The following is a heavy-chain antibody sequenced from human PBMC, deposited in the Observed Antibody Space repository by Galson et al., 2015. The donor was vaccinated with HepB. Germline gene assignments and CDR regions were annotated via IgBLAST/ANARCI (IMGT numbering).Heavy chain of an antibody. J-gene: IGHJ3*02. CDR2: ISSSSSYI. D-gene: IGHD3-22*01. CDR1: GFTFSSYS. V-gene: IGHV3-21*01. CDR3: ARAEITMIVVVMDWGGAFEI. Sequence: SLRLSCAASGFTFSSYSMNWVRQAPGKGLEWVSSISSSSSYIYYADSVKGRFTISRDNAKNSLYLQMNSLRAEDTAVYYCARAEITMIVVVMDWGGAFEIWGQGTMVTVSS.